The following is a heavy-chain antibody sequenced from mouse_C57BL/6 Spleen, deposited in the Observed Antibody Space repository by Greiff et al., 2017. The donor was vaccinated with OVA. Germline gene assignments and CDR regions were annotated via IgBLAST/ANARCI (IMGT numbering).Heavy chain of an antibody. CDR2: ISSGSSTI. CDR1: GFTFSDYG. Sequence: DVMLVESGGGLVKPGGSLKLSCAASGFTFSDYGMHWVRQAPEKGLEWVAYISSGSSTIYYADTVKGRFTISRDNAKNTLFLQMTSLRSEDTAMYYCARLGQDAMDYWGQGTSVTVSS. V-gene: IGHV5-17*01. J-gene: IGHJ4*01. CDR3: ARLGQDAMDY. D-gene: IGHD3-3*01.